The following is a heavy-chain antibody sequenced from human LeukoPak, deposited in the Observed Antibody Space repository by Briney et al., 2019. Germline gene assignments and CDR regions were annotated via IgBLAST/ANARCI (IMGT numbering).Heavy chain of an antibody. CDR3: ARGLKTATKSGYCSGGSCRTHYYGMDV. D-gene: IGHD2-15*01. J-gene: IGHJ6*04. V-gene: IGHV4-34*01. Sequence: SETLSLTCAVYGGSFSGYYWSCIRQPPGKGLEWIGEINHSGSTNYNPSLKSRVTISVDTSKNQFSLKLSSVTAADTAVYYCARGLKTATKSGYCSGGSCRTHYYGMDVWGKGTTVTVSS. CDR1: GGSFSGYY. CDR2: INHSGST.